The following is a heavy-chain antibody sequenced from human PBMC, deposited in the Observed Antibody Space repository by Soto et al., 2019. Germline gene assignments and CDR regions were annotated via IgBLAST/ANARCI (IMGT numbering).Heavy chain of an antibody. CDR3: AKDMGIAVAGGEAFDI. Sequence: QVQLVESGGGVVQPGRSLRLSCAASGFTFSSYGMHWVRQAPGKGLEWVAVISYDGSNKYYADSVKGRFTISRDNSKKTLYLQMNSLRAEDTAVYYCAKDMGIAVAGGEAFDIWGQGTMVTVSS. CDR2: ISYDGSNK. V-gene: IGHV3-30*18. CDR1: GFTFSSYG. J-gene: IGHJ3*02. D-gene: IGHD6-19*01.